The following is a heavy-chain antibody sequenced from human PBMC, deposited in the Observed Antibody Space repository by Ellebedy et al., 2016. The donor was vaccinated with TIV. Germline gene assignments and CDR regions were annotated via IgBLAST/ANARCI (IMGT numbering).Heavy chain of an antibody. V-gene: IGHV3-23*01. D-gene: IGHD2-15*01. CDR3: AKNGGSRENEW. CDR1: GFTFSSYG. J-gene: IGHJ4*02. Sequence: PGGSLRLSCAASGFTFSSYGMTWVRQAPGTGLEWVPGISGSGDGTSYADLVKGRLTISRDNSTNTLTLQMNSLRTEDKAVYYCAKNGGSRENEWWGQGTLITVSS. CDR2: ISGSGDGT.